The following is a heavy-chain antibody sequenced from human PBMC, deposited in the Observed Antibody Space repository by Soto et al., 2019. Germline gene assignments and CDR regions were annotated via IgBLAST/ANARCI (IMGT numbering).Heavy chain of an antibody. Sequence: QVQLVESGGGVVQPGRSLRLSCAASGFTFSSYGMHWVRQAPGKGLEWVAVISYDGSNKYYADSVKGRFTISRDNSKNTLYLQMNRLRAEDTAVYYWAKEGDIVVVVAADGMDVWGQGTTVTVSS. D-gene: IGHD2-15*01. CDR1: GFTFSSYG. CDR3: AKEGDIVVVVAADGMDV. CDR2: ISYDGSNK. J-gene: IGHJ6*02. V-gene: IGHV3-30*18.